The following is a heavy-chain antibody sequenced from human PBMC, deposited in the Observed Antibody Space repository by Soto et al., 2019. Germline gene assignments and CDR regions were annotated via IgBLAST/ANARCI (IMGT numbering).Heavy chain of an antibody. CDR3: ARRGPNFWSAYYD. Sequence: GESLKISCKGSGYHFTAYWIGWGRQMPGKGLEWMGIINPEDSDTRYSPSFQGQVTFSADKSITTASLQWSSLKASDTAMYYCARRGPNFWSAYYDWGKGTLVTVSS. V-gene: IGHV5-51*01. D-gene: IGHD3-3*01. CDR2: INPEDSDT. CDR1: GYHFTAYW. J-gene: IGHJ4*02.